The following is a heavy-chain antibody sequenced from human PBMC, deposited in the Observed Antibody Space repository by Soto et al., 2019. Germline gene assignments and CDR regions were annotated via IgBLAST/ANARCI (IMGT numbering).Heavy chain of an antibody. J-gene: IGHJ4*02. CDR1: GGTFSSYA. CDR3: ARGRGPLGELLYYFDY. Sequence: SVKVSCKXSGGTFSSYAISWVRQAPGQGLEWMGGIIPIFGTANYAQKFQGRVTITADESTSTAYMELSSLRSEDTAVYYCARGRGPLGELLYYFDYWGQGTLVTVSS. CDR2: IIPIFGTA. D-gene: IGHD1-26*01. V-gene: IGHV1-69*13.